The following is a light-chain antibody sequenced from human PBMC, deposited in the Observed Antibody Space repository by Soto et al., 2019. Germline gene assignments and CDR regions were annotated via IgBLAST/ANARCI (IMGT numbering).Light chain of an antibody. J-gene: IGKJ2*01. CDR2: SAS. Sequence: EIVMTQSPATLSVSPGERATLSCRASQSISTNLAWYQLKPGQAPGLLIFSASTRATGIPARFSGSGSGTEFTLSISSLQSEDFAVYYCQQYNNWPPYTFGQGTKLEIK. V-gene: IGKV3-15*01. CDR3: QQYNNWPPYT. CDR1: QSISTN.